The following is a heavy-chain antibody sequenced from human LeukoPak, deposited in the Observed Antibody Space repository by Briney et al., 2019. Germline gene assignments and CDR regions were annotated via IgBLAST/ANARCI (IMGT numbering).Heavy chain of an antibody. V-gene: IGHV3-74*01. CDR2: TNRDGTSL. CDR1: GFTFSRYW. J-gene: IGHJ2*01. Sequence: PGGSLRLSCVASGFTFSRYWMHWVRQTPGKGLVWVSRTNRDGTSLSHAESEGGRFTISRDNAKSTLYLEMHSLRVEDTSVFFCVRVANWYFDLWGRGTVVTVSS. CDR3: VRVANWYFDL.